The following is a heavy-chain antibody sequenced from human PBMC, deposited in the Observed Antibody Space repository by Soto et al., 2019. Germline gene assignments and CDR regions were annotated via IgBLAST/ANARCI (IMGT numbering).Heavy chain of an antibody. V-gene: IGHV3-23*01. CDR1: GFTFNTHG. CDR2: IPTRGART. Sequence: GGSMRLSCSPSGFTFNTHGMTWVRQTPGKGMEWVSFIPTRGARTYYADSVRGRFTISTDSCRNTLYLKMNNQRPDDTAVYFCARYRSDGSASFDSWGQGTRVTVSS. J-gene: IGHJ4*02. D-gene: IGHD3-9*01. CDR3: ARYRSDGSASFDS.